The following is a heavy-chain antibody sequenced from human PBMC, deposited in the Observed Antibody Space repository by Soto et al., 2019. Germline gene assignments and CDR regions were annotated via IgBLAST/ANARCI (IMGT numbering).Heavy chain of an antibody. CDR1: GFSYGGYG. CDR3: ARDLTSGYTEY. D-gene: IGHD3-22*01. J-gene: IGHJ4*02. Sequence: QVHLVESGGGVVQPGGSLRLSCVASGFSYGGYGMHWVRQAPGKGLEWVAVIWHDGGRQYYADSVKGRFTVSRDNAKNTLYLQMNSLRAEATAVYYCARDLTSGYTEYWGQGTLVIVSS. CDR2: IWHDGGRQ. V-gene: IGHV3-33*01.